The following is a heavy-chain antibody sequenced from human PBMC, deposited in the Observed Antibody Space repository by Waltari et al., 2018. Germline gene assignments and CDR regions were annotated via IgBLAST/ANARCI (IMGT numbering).Heavy chain of an antibody. J-gene: IGHJ6*02. CDR1: GYTFTSYA. CDR2: INAGNGNT. V-gene: IGHV1-3*01. Sequence: QVQLVQSGAEVKKPGASVKVSCKASGYTFTSYAMHWVRQAPGQRLEWMGWINAGNGNTKYSQKFQGRVTITRDTSASTAYMELSSLRSEDTAVYYCARVTDYYYGMDVWGQGTTVTVSS. CDR3: ARVTDYYYGMDV. D-gene: IGHD3-16*01.